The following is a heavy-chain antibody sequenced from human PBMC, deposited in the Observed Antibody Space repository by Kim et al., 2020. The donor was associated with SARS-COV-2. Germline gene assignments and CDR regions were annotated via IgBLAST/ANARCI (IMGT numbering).Heavy chain of an antibody. J-gene: IGHJ4*02. CDR1: GYTFTSYA. V-gene: IGHV7-4-1*02. Sequence: ASVKVSCKASGYTFTSYAMNWVRQAPGQGLEWMGWINTNTGNPTYAQGFTGRFVFSLDTSVSTAYLQISSLKAEDTAVYYCATYYYGSGSYYVDYWGQGTLVTVSS. CDR3: ATYYYGSGSYYVDY. CDR2: INTNTGNP. D-gene: IGHD3-10*01.